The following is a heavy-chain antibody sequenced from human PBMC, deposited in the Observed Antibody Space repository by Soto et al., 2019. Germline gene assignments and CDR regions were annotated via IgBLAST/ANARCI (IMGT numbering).Heavy chain of an antibody. D-gene: IGHD6-13*01. CDR1: GYTFTSYG. V-gene: IGHV1-18*01. CDR3: ARDEIAAAGTSGY. CDR2: ISAYNGNT. Sequence: GASVKFSCKASGYTFTSYGISWVRQAPGQGLEWMGWISAYNGNTNYAQKFQGRVTITRDTSASTAYMELSSLRSEDTAVYYCARDEIAAAGTSGYWGQGTLVTVSS. J-gene: IGHJ4*02.